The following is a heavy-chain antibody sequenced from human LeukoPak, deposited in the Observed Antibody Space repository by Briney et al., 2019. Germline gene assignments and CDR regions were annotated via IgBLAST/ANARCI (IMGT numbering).Heavy chain of an antibody. CDR1: GFTFSSYA. CDR3: ARDRGHIAAAGNYDPKPRLLPDY. CDR2: ISSSSSYI. V-gene: IGHV3-21*01. D-gene: IGHD6-13*01. Sequence: PGGSLRLSCVAPGFTFSSYAMNWVRQAPGKGLEWVSSISSSSSYIYYADSVKGRFTISRDNAKNSLYLQMNSLRAEDTAVYYCARDRGHIAAAGNYDPKPRLLPDYWGQGTLVTVSS. J-gene: IGHJ4*02.